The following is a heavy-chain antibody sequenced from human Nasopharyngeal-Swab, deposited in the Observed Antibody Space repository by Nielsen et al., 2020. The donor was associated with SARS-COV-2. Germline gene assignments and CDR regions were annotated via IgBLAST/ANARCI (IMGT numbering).Heavy chain of an antibody. J-gene: IGHJ4*02. CDR2: INQSGSEQ. D-gene: IGHD2-2*01. V-gene: IGHV3-7*01. Sequence: GEALKISCAASGFTFSSYWMSWVRQAPGKGLEWLAHINQSGSEQYYVDSVKGRFTISRDNAKNSLFLQMNSLRAEDTAVYYCARYCSTTSCPRGFDYWGQGTLVTVSS. CDR3: ARYCSTTSCPRGFDY. CDR1: GFTFSSYW.